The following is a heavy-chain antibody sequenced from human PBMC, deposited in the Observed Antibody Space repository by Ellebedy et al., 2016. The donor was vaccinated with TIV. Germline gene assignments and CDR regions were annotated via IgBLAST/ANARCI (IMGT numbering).Heavy chain of an antibody. V-gene: IGHV5-51*01. Sequence: GESLKISCKGSGFSFTNSWIAWVRQMPGNGLQWMGIIHPGDSDTRYSPSFQGQVTISADKSSSTAYLQWSSLKASDTAMYYCATHYGGGGHDGFDIWGQGTTVIVSS. CDR1: GFSFTNSW. D-gene: IGHD4-23*01. J-gene: IGHJ3*02. CDR2: IHPGDSDT. CDR3: ATHYGGGGHDGFDI.